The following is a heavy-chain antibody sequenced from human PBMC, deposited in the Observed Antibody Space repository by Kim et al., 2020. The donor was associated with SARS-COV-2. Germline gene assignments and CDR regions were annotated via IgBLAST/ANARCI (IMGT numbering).Heavy chain of an antibody. J-gene: IGHJ4*02. Sequence: GSLRLSCAASGFTVSSSYMSWVRQVPGKGLEWVSNIFSDGSTYYADSVKGRFTISRDISKNTLYLQMNSLRAEDTAVYHCARESAVAGLIDYWGQGTLVTVSS. CDR3: ARESAVAGLIDY. V-gene: IGHV3-53*01. D-gene: IGHD6-19*01. CDR1: GFTVSSSY. CDR2: IFSDGST.